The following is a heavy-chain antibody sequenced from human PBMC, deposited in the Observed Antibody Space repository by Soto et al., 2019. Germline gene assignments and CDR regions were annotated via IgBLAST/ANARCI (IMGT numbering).Heavy chain of an antibody. CDR1: GFTFSSYW. J-gene: IGHJ4*02. CDR2: IKQDGREK. Sequence: GGSLRLSCAASGFTFSSYWMSWVRQAPGKGPEWVANIKQDGREKYYVDSVKGRFTISRDNAKNSLYLQMNSLRADDTAVYYCARDLGYCAGGTCYTVLDYWGQGTLVTVSS. V-gene: IGHV3-7*01. D-gene: IGHD2-15*01. CDR3: ARDLGYCAGGTCYTVLDY.